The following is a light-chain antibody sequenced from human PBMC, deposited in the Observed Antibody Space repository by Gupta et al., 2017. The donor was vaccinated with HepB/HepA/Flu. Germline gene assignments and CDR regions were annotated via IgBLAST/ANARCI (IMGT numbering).Light chain of an antibody. J-gene: IGLJ2*01. CDR1: SSDVGTYNL. CDR3: CSYAGSSNMV. V-gene: IGLV2-23*02. Sequence: QSALTQPASASGSPGHPITISCTGTSSDVGTYNLVSWYQQHPGKAPKLLIYEVTKRPSGVSNRFSGSKSGNTASLTISGLQAEDEADYYCCSYAGSSNMVFGGGTKLTVL. CDR2: EVT.